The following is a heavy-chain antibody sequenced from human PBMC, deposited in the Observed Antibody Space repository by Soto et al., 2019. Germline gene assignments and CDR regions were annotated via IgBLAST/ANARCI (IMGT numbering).Heavy chain of an antibody. V-gene: IGHV3-7*01. Sequence: EVQLVESGGGLVQPGGSLRLSCAASGFTFSSYWMSWVRQAPGKGLEWVANIKQDGSEKYYVDSVKGRFTISRDNAKNSLYLQMNSLRAEDTAVYYCARDSVVVPAATPYYYYYGMDVW. CDR2: IKQDGSEK. J-gene: IGHJ6*01. CDR1: GFTFSSYW. CDR3: ARDSVVVPAATPYYYYYGMDV. D-gene: IGHD2-2*01.